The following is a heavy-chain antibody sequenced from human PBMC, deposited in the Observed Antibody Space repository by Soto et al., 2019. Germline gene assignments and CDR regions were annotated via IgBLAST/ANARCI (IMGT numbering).Heavy chain of an antibody. Sequence: PSQTLSLTCSVSGGSFSSYYCTWIRQPPGKGLEYIGSISSSGTANYNPSLRSRLTISVDTSKSQFSLKVSSVTAADTAVYYCGGQDSTSQLFGYWGQGTMVTVSS. J-gene: IGHJ4*02. CDR3: GGQDSTSQLFGY. CDR2: ISSSGTA. V-gene: IGHV4-59*01. D-gene: IGHD6-6*01. CDR1: GGSFSSYY.